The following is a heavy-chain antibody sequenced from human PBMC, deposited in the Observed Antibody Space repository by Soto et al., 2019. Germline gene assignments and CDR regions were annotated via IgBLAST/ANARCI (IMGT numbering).Heavy chain of an antibody. Sequence: PSETLSLTCTFSGGSISSSSYYWGWIRQPPGKGLEWIGSIYYSGSTYYNPSLKSRVTISVDTSKNQFSLKLSSVTAADTVVYYCARTSYGSGSYYFDYWGQGTLVTVSS. CDR2: IYYSGST. CDR1: GGSISSSSYY. CDR3: ARTSYGSGSYYFDY. J-gene: IGHJ4*02. D-gene: IGHD3-10*01. V-gene: IGHV4-39*01.